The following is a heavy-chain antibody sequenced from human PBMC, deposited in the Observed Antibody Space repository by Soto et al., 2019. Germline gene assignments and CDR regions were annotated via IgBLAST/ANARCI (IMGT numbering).Heavy chain of an antibody. V-gene: IGHV2-5*02. Sequence: QITLKESGPTLVRPTQTLTLTCTFSGFSLSTTGVGVGWIRQPPGKALEWLALIYWDDDKRYSPSLKSRLTITKDTSKSEVILTMTNMDLVDTATYYCAQILRDYGLGRERAGYVDPWGQGTLVTVSS. CDR3: AQILRDYGLGRERAGYVDP. CDR1: GFSLSTTGVG. J-gene: IGHJ5*02. CDR2: IYWDDDK. D-gene: IGHD3-10*01.